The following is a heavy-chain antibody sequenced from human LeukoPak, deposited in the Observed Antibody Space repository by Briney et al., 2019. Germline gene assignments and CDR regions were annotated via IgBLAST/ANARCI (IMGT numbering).Heavy chain of an antibody. CDR2: INPNSGGT. CDR3: ARGDYYGSGSYSQVLL. V-gene: IGHV1-2*02. J-gene: IGHJ4*02. D-gene: IGHD3-10*01. Sequence: GASVKVSCKASGYTFTGYYMHWVRQAPGQGLEWMGWINPNSGGTNYAQKFQGRVTVTRDTSITTTYMELRRLTSDDTAMYYCARGDYYGSGSYSQVLLWGQGTLVTVSS. CDR1: GYTFTGYY.